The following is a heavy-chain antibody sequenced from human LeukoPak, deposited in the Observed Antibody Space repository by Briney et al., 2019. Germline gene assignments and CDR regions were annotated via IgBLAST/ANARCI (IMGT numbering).Heavy chain of an antibody. CDR3: ARDKILGATHFDY. CDR1: GYTFDDYT. V-gene: IGHV3-43*01. D-gene: IGHD1-26*01. Sequence: GGSLRLSCAASGYTFDDYTMHWVRQAPGKGLEWVSLINWDGGTTYYTDSVKGRFTISRDNAKNSLYLQMNSLRAEDTAVYYCARDKILGATHFDYWGQGTLVTVSS. J-gene: IGHJ4*02. CDR2: INWDGGTT.